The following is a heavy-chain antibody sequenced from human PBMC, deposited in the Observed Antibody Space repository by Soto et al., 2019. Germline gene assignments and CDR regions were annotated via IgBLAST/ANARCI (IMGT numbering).Heavy chain of an antibody. V-gene: IGHV5-10-1*01. CDR3: AVQNNYYYAMDV. CDR1: GYSFTSYW. J-gene: IGHJ6*02. CDR2: IDPSDSYT. Sequence: PGESLKISFKGSGYSFTSYWIGWVRQMPGKGLEWMGRIDPSDSYTNYSPSFQGHVTISADKSISTAYLQWSSLKASDTAMYYCAVQNNYYYAMDVWVQGTTVTVSS.